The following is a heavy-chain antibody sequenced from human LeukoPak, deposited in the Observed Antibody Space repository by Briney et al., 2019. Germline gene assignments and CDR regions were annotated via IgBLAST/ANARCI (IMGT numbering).Heavy chain of an antibody. J-gene: IGHJ4*02. V-gene: IGHV1-2*02. CDR1: GYTFTGYY. Sequence: ASVKVSFKASGYTFTGYYMHWVRQAPGQGLEWMGWINPNSGGTNSAQQFQGRVTMTRDTSISTAYMELTRPKSDDTAVYYCVRYAAATGTDGGDYWGQGTLVTVSS. CDR3: VRYAAATGTDGGDY. CDR2: INPNSGGT. D-gene: IGHD6-13*01.